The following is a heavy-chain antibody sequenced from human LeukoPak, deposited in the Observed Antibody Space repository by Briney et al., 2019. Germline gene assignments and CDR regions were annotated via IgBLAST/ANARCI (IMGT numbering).Heavy chain of an antibody. J-gene: IGHJ4*02. Sequence: SETLSLTCTVSGGSVSSYYWSWIRQPPGKGLEWIGYIYYSGSTNYNPSLKSRVTISVDTSKNQFSLKLSSVTAADAAVYYCARLSAPYDSSGYRHYFDYWGQGTLVTVSS. D-gene: IGHD3-22*01. CDR2: IYYSGST. V-gene: IGHV4-59*02. CDR3: ARLSAPYDSSGYRHYFDY. CDR1: GGSVSSYY.